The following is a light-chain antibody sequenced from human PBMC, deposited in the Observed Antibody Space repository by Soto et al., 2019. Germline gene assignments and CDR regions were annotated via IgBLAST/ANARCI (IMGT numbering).Light chain of an antibody. CDR3: QQTFSTLWT. V-gene: IGKV1-39*01. J-gene: IGKJ1*01. Sequence: DIPMTQSPSSLSASVGDRVTITCRASQSVSSYLNWYQQKPGKAPKLLIYGASSLQSGVPSRFSGSGSGTDFTLTISSLQPEDSATYYCQQTFSTLWTFGQGTRVEIK. CDR1: QSVSSY. CDR2: GAS.